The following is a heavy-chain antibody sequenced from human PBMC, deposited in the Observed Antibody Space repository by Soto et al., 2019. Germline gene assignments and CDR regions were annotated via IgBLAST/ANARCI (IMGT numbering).Heavy chain of an antibody. CDR1: GYTFSNYG. V-gene: IGHV1-18*01. D-gene: IGHD2-2*01. CDR2: ISLYSDGT. Sequence: QVQLVQSGGEVKRPGASVKVSCKTSGYTFSNYGITWVRQAPGQPLEWLGWISLYSDGTNYAQKFQGRDSMTKETSTTPAYMELRSLRSDDTAVYYCARVVPGAEAWFGPWGQGTLVTVSS. J-gene: IGHJ5*02. CDR3: ARVVPGAEAWFGP.